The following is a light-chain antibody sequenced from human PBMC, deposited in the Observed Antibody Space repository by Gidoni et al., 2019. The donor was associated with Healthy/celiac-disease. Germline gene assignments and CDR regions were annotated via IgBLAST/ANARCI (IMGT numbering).Light chain of an antibody. V-gene: IGLV2-23*01. Sequence: QSALPQPASVSGSPGQSITISCTGTSSDVGTYNLVSWYQLHPGKAPKLMIYEGSKRPSGVSNRFSGSKSGNTASLTISGLQAEDEADYCCCSYAGGSLWVFGGGTKLTVL. J-gene: IGLJ3*02. CDR3: CSYAGGSLWV. CDR2: EGS. CDR1: SSDVGTYNL.